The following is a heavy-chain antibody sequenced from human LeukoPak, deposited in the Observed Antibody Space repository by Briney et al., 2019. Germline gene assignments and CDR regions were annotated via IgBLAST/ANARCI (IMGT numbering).Heavy chain of an antibody. J-gene: IGHJ4*02. CDR1: GFTFSSYA. Sequence: GGSLRLSCAASGFTFSSYAMSWVRQAPGKGLEWVSAISGSGGNTYYADSVEGRFTISRDNSKNTLYLQMNSLRAEDTAVYYCAKDPRGDCSGGSCYYLDYWGQGTLVTVSS. CDR3: AKDPRGDCSGGSCYYLDY. V-gene: IGHV3-23*01. D-gene: IGHD2-15*01. CDR2: ISGSGGNT.